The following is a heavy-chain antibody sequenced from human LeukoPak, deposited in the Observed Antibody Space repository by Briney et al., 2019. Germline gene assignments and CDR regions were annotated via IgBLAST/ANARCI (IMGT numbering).Heavy chain of an antibody. CDR3: ARHQIVGATRSPFDY. Sequence: GSPKISCKGSGYSFNSYWIGWVRQMPGKGLEWMGIIYPGDSDTRFRPPFQGQVTISAGKSISTAYLQWSSLKASDTAMYYCARHQIVGATRSPFDYWGQGTLVTVSS. CDR1: GYSFNSYW. D-gene: IGHD1-26*01. V-gene: IGHV5-51*01. J-gene: IGHJ4*02. CDR2: IYPGDSDT.